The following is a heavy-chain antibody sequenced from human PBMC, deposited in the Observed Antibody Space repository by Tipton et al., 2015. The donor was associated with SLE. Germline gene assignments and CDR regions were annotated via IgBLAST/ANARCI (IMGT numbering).Heavy chain of an antibody. CDR1: GGSISSDSYF. V-gene: IGHV4-39*07. J-gene: IGHJ4*02. CDR3: ARGSDIFGFCDH. CDR2: FSYSGST. Sequence: TLSLTCTVSGGSISSDSYFWGWIRQPPEKGLEWIGSFSYSGSTYYNPSLKSRVTISIDTSQNQFSLKLTSVTAADTAIYYCARGSDIFGFCDHWGQGTPVTVSS. D-gene: IGHD3-3*02.